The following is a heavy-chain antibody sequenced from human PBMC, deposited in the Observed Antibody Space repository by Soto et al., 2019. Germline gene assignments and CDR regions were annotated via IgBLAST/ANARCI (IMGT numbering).Heavy chain of an antibody. J-gene: IGHJ4*02. CDR2: IYSGGST. D-gene: IGHD4-17*01. CDR3: AKEGTTVSTDYFDY. CDR1: GFTVSSNY. V-gene: IGHV3-53*01. Sequence: LRLSCAASGFTVSSNYMSWVRQAPGKGLEWVSVIYSGGSTYYADSVKGRFTISRDNSNNTVYLQMNSLRADDTAVYYCAKEGTTVSTDYFDYWGQGALVTVSS.